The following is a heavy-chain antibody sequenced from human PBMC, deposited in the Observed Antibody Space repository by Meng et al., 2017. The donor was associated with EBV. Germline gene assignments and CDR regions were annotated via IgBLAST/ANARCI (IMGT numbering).Heavy chain of an antibody. Sequence: GKLWQSGAEVKKPGSALKVSCKASGYTFTGYYMHWVRQAPGQGLEWMGRINPNSGGTNYAQKFQGRVTMTRDTSISTAYMELSRLRSDDTAVYYCARVGIAVAGTGDYWGQGTLVTVSS. CDR3: ARVGIAVAGTGDY. CDR1: GYTFTGYY. D-gene: IGHD6-19*01. CDR2: INPNSGGT. J-gene: IGHJ4*02. V-gene: IGHV1-2*06.